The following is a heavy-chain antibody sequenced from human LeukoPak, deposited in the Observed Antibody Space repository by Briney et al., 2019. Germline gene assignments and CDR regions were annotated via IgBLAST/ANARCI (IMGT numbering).Heavy chain of an antibody. D-gene: IGHD2-15*01. CDR3: ARVGYCSGGSCRFSYFDY. CDR1: GGSISSPDYY. J-gene: IGHJ4*02. CDR2: IYYSGST. Sequence: PSETLSLTCTVSGGSISSPDYYWSWIRQPPGKGLEWIGYIYYSGSTYYNPSLKSRVTMSIDTSKNHFSLKLSSVTAADTAVYFCARVGYCSGGSCRFSYFDYWGQGSLVTVSS. V-gene: IGHV4-30-4*01.